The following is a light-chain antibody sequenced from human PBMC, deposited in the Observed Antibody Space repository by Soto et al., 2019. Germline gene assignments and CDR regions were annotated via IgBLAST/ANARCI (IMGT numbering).Light chain of an antibody. CDR1: GSNIGAGSD. CDR2: GNN. V-gene: IGLV1-40*01. Sequence: QSVLTQPPSVSGAPGQRVAISCTGSGSNIGAGSDVHWYQQLPGMAPKLLVYGNNNRPSGVPDRFSGSKSATSASLAITGLQAEDEADYYCLSYVTSLRAWVFGTGTKLTVL. CDR3: LSYVTSLRAWV. J-gene: IGLJ1*01.